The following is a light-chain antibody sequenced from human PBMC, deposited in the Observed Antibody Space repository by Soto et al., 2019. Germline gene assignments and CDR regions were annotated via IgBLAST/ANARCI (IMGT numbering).Light chain of an antibody. CDR3: QSYDRSLTAVL. V-gene: IGLV1-40*01. Sequence: GSGYNIGSNYDVHWYQVLPGSAPKLLISGNNNRPSGVPDRFSASKSGSTATLAVTGLQAEDEADYYCQSYDRSLTAVLFGTGTKVTVL. J-gene: IGLJ1*01. CDR2: GNN. CDR1: GYNIGSNYD.